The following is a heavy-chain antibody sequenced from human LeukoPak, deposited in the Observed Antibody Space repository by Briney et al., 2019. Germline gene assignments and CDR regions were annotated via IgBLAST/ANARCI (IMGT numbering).Heavy chain of an antibody. CDR2: IWYDGSND. V-gene: IGHV3-33*06. D-gene: IGHD6-25*01. CDR3: AKDAADSRPDY. J-gene: IGHJ4*02. CDR1: GFIFSNYG. Sequence: PGRSLRLSCTASGFIFSNYGMHWVRQAPGKGLEWVALIWYDGSNDQYAESVKGRFTISRDNSKNTLYLQMNSLRIEDTAVHYCAKDAADSRPDYWGQGTLVTVSS.